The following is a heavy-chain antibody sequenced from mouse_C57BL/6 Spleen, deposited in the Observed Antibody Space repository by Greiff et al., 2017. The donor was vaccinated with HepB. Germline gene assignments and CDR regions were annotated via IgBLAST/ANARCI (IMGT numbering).Heavy chain of an antibody. CDR3: TGGDYALAY. V-gene: IGHV1-5*01. CDR2: IYPGNSGT. CDR1: GYTFTSYW. D-gene: IGHD2-4*01. Sequence: EVQLLESGTVLVRPGASVKMSCKTSGYTFTSYWMHWVKQRPGQGLEWIGAIYPGNSGTSYNQKFKGKAKLTAFTSASTAYMELSSLTNEDSAVSYGTGGDYALAYWGQGTLVTVSA. J-gene: IGHJ3*01.